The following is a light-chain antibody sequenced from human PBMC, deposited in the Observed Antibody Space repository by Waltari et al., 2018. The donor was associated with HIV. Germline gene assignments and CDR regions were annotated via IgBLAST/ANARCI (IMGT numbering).Light chain of an antibody. J-gene: IGKJ4*01. CDR1: QDITNR. Sequence: DIQMTQSPSSLSASVGDTVTITCRARQDITNRLVWYQQKPGTAPQSLIYGASTLQSGVSSRFSGSGSVTQFTLPISSLQPEDFATLYCQQYGRDPLTFGGGTMVEIK. V-gene: IGKV1-16*01. CDR2: GAS. CDR3: QQYGRDPLT.